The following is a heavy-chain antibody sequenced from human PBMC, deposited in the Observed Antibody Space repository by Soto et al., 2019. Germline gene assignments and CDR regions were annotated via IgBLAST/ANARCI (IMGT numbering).Heavy chain of an antibody. Sequence: QVQLVQSGAEVKKPGSSVKVSCKASGGTFSSYAISWVRQAPGQGLEWMGGIIPIVGTANYAQKFQGRVTITADESTSTAYMELSSPRSEDTAVYYCARDPWRTLYSSSSGFDYWGQGTLVTVSS. CDR1: GGTFSSYA. CDR3: ARDPWRTLYSSSSGFDY. D-gene: IGHD6-6*01. CDR2: IIPIVGTA. J-gene: IGHJ4*02. V-gene: IGHV1-69*01.